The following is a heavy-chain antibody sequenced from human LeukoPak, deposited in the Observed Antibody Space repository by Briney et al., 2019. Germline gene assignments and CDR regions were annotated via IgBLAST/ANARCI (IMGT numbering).Heavy chain of an antibody. Sequence: SETLSLTCTVSGGSISGYHWSWIRQPAGKGLEWVGRIYTSGSTNYNPSLKSRVTMSVDTSKNQFSMKLNSVTAADTAVYYCARVDYYDSNGYYNHDAFDIWGQGTMVTVSS. CDR1: GGSISGYH. CDR2: IYTSGST. CDR3: ARVDYYDSNGYYNHDAFDI. D-gene: IGHD3-22*01. V-gene: IGHV4-4*07. J-gene: IGHJ3*02.